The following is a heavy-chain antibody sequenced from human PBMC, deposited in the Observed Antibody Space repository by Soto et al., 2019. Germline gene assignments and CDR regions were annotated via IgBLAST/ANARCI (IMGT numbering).Heavy chain of an antibody. V-gene: IGHV3-21*01. D-gene: IGHD5-12*01. J-gene: IGHJ4*02. CDR3: ARRLPVDY. CDR2: ISSSSSYI. CDR1: GFPFRSYS. Sequence: PGGSLRLSCSASGFPFRSYSMNWGRQAPGKGLEWVSSISSSSSYIYYADSVKGRFTISRDNAKNSLYLQMNSLRAEDTAVYYCARRLPVDYWGQGTLVCVSS.